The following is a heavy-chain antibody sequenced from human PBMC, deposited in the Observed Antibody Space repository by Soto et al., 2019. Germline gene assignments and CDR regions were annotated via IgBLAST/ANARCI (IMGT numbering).Heavy chain of an antibody. CDR1: GYSFTSYW. Sequence: GESLKISCKGSGYSFTSYWISWVRQMPGKGLEWMGRIDPSDSYTNYSPSFQGHVTISADKSISTAYLQWSSLKASDTAMYYCARLTWQLWSGHYYYGMDVWGQGTTVTVSS. CDR2: IDPSDSYT. D-gene: IGHD5-18*01. V-gene: IGHV5-10-1*01. J-gene: IGHJ6*02. CDR3: ARLTWQLWSGHYYYGMDV.